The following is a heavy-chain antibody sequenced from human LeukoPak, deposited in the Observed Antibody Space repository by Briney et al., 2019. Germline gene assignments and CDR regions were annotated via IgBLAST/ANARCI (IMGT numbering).Heavy chain of an antibody. CDR2: IWFDGGKI. J-gene: IGHJ4*02. D-gene: IGHD2/OR15-2a*01. Sequence: PGGSLRLSCAASGFPFSSYAMHWLRQAPGKGLEWVAFIWFDGGKIYYADSVKGRFAISRDNSKNTVYLQMNSLRVEDTAVYHCARDFTNIRGGGYFDNWGQGTLVTVSS. CDR3: ARDFTNIRGGGYFDN. V-gene: IGHV3-33*01. CDR1: GFPFSSYA.